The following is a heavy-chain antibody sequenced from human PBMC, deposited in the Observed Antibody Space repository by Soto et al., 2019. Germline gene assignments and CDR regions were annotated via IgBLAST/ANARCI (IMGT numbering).Heavy chain of an antibody. D-gene: IGHD3-10*01. J-gene: IGHJ4*02. CDR1: GGSISSGGYY. V-gene: IGHV4-31*03. CDR3: ARRQKVDSPFREPNMDSWFGELLGFYFDY. Sequence: PSETLSLTCTVSGGSISSGGYYWSWIRQHPGKGLEWIGYIYYSGSTYYNPSLKSRVTISVDTSKNQFSLKLSSVTAADTAVYYCARRQKVDSPFREPNMDSWFGELLGFYFDYWGQGTLVTVSS. CDR2: IYYSGST.